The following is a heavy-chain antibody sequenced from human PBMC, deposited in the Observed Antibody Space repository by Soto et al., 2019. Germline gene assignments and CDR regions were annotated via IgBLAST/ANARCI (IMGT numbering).Heavy chain of an antibody. CDR3: ARVGSSIAAQIRYYYYGMDV. Sequence: GASVKVSCKASGGTLSRYAISWVRQAPGQGLEWMGGIIPIFGTANYAQKFQGRVTITADESTSTAYMELSSLRSEDTAVYYCARVGSSIAAQIRYYYYGMDVWGQGTTVTVSS. J-gene: IGHJ6*02. D-gene: IGHD6-6*01. CDR1: GGTLSRYA. CDR2: IIPIFGTA. V-gene: IGHV1-69*13.